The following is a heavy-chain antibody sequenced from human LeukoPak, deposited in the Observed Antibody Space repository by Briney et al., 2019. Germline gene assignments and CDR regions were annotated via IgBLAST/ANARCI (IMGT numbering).Heavy chain of an antibody. J-gene: IGHJ5*02. CDR3: ARRLTQYDCFDP. V-gene: IGHV6-1*01. Sequence: QTLSLTCAISGDSVSINSVTWSWITQSPSRGLEWLGRTYYRSTWYNDYAVSVRGRIIVNPDTSQNQFSLPLNSVTPEDTAVYYCARRLTQYDCFDPWGQGILVTVSS. CDR2: TYYRSTWYN. D-gene: IGHD2-2*01. CDR1: GDSVSINSVT.